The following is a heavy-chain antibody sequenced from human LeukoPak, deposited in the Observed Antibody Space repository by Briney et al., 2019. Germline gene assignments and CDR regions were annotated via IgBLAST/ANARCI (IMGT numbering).Heavy chain of an antibody. D-gene: IGHD2-2*02. CDR1: GFTFSSYG. V-gene: IGHV3-33*01. CDR2: IWYDGSNK. CDR3: ARGTRAYYTVMDV. J-gene: IGHJ6*02. Sequence: PGGSLRLSCAASGFTFSSYGMHWVRQAPGKGLEWVAVIWYDGSNKYYPDSVKGRFTISRDDSKNTLYLQMDSLRAEDAAVYYCARGTRAYYTVMDVWGQGTTVTVSS.